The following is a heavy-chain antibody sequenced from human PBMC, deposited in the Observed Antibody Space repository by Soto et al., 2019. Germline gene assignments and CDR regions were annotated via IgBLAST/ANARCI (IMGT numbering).Heavy chain of an antibody. CDR2: ISTSVMTSSGSII. CDR3: ARVGNPLDY. CDR1: VFTFSSFE. J-gene: IGHJ4*02. D-gene: IGHD1-1*01. Sequence: QTWGSLRIACASYVFTFSSFEMNWVRQAPGKGLEWISYISTSVMTSSGSIIYYADSVKGRFTISRDDAKSSLYLQMISLRADDTAVYYCARVGNPLDYWGQGTLVTVSS. V-gene: IGHV3-48*03.